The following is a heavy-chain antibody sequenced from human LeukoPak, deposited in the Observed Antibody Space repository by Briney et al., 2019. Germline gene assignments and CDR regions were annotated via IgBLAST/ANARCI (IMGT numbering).Heavy chain of an antibody. J-gene: IGHJ6*02. D-gene: IGHD3-10*01. CDR2: IKQDGSEK. CDR1: GFTFSSYW. V-gene: IGHV3-7*01. CDR3: ASAMVRGVMGYYYGMDV. Sequence: PGGSLRLSCAASGFTFSSYWMSWVRQAPGKGLEWVANIKQDGSEKYYVDSVKGRFTITRDNAKNSLYLQMNSLRAEDTAVSDCASAMVRGVMGYYYGMDVWGQGTTVAVSS.